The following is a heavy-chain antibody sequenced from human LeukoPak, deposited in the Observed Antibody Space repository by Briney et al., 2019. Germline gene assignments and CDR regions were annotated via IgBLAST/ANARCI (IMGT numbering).Heavy chain of an antibody. CDR3: ARAPMPITTSALPDAFDF. J-gene: IGHJ3*01. CDR2: VSYSGGT. CDR1: GDSVSGHY. D-gene: IGHD5-12*01. V-gene: IGHV4-59*02. Sequence: PSETLSLTCTVSGDSVSGHYWSWIRQTPGKGLEWIGYVSYSGGTNYNPSLKRRVSISLDTSKNQFSLKLSSPAAADPAVYYCARAPMPITTSALPDAFDFWGQGTMVTVSS.